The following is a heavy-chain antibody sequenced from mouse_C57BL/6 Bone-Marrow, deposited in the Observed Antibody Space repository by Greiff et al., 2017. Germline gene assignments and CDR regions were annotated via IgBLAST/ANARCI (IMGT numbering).Heavy chain of an antibody. V-gene: IGHV1-69*01. Sequence: QVQLQQPGAELVMPGASVKLSCKASGYTFTSYWMHWVKQRPGQGLEWIGEIDPSDSYTNYNQTFKGKSTLTVDKSSSTAYMQLSSLTSEDSAVYYCAREGSSPWFAYWGQGTLVTVSA. J-gene: IGHJ3*01. D-gene: IGHD1-1*01. CDR1: GYTFTSYW. CDR2: IDPSDSYT. CDR3: AREGSSPWFAY.